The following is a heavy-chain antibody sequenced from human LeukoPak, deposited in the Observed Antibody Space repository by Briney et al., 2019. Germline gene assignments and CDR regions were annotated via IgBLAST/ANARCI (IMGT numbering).Heavy chain of an antibody. Sequence: GGSLRLSCAASGFIVSSNYMSWVRQAPGKELEWVSLIESAGSTHSADTVEGRSTSTSNNAKNSLYLQMTSLKAEDTAVYYGARGTYYDDRSGCSDYWGQGTLVTVSS. CDR2: IESAGST. CDR3: ARGTYYDDRSGCSDY. V-gene: IGHV3-53*01. J-gene: IGHJ4*02. D-gene: IGHD3-22*01. CDR1: GFIVSSNY.